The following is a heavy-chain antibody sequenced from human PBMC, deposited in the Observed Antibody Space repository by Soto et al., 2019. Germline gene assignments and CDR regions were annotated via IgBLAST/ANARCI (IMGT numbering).Heavy chain of an antibody. CDR1: GYTFTSYD. D-gene: IGHD6-13*01. J-gene: IGHJ3*02. V-gene: IGHV1-8*01. CDR2: MNPNSGNT. CDR3: ATSPGLAADDAFDI. Sequence: ASVKVSCKASGYTFTSYDINWVRQATGQGLEWMGWMNPNSGNTGYAQKFQGRVTMTRNTSISTAYMELSSLRSEDTAVYYCATSPGLAADDAFDIWGQGTMVTVSS.